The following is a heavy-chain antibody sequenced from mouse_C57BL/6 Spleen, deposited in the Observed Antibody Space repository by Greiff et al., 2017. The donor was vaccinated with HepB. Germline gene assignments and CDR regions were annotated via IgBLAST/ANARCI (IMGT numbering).Heavy chain of an antibody. V-gene: IGHV5-16*01. CDR1: GFTFSDYY. CDR3: ARNWDVYYFDY. Sequence: EVQLVESEGGLVQPGSSMKLSCTASGFTFSDYYMAWVRQVPEKGLEWVANINYDGSSTYYLDSLKSRFIISRDNAKNILYLQMSSLKSEDTATYYCARNWDVYYFDYWGQGTTLTVSS. CDR2: INYDGSST. D-gene: IGHD4-1*01. J-gene: IGHJ2*01.